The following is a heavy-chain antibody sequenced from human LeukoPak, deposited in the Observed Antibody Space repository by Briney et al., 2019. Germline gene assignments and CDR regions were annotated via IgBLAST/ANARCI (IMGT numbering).Heavy chain of an antibody. Sequence: ETLSLTCXVXGGSFSGYYWSWIRQPPGKGLEWIGEINHSGSTNYNPSLKSRVTISVDTSKNQFSLKLSSVTAADTAVYYCARGRYYDFWSAQLRFDYWGQGTLVTVSS. CDR1: GGSFSGYY. D-gene: IGHD3-3*01. CDR3: ARGRYYDFWSAQLRFDY. CDR2: INHSGST. V-gene: IGHV4-34*01. J-gene: IGHJ4*02.